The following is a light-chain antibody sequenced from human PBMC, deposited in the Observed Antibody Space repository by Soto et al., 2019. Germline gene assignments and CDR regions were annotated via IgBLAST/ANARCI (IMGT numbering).Light chain of an antibody. V-gene: IGLV1-40*01. CDR2: GSS. J-gene: IGLJ2*01. Sequence: QSVLTQPPSVSGAPGQRVTISCTGSSSNIGAGHVVPWYQQFPGRAPNLLIYGSSNRPSGVPDRVSGSKSGTSASLAITGVQAEYEADYYCQSYDSSLGASVFGGGTK. CDR3: QSYDSSLGASV. CDR1: SSNIGAGHV.